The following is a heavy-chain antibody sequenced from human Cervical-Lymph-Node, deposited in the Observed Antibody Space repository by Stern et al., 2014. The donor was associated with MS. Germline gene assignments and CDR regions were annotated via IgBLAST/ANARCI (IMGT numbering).Heavy chain of an antibody. D-gene: IGHD3-3*01. CDR2: IIPIPGLA. Sequence: MQLVESGPEVKEPGSSMTVSCKVSGGPFTCYSFSWVRQAPGQGLLWMGRIIPIPGLAMVAAKFQGRVTITEDKSHNTAYMEMPSLTSEDTAVYYCAREDFWNGGHFDNWGQGTLVTVSS. CDR3: AREDFWNGGHFDN. V-gene: IGHV1-69*09. J-gene: IGHJ4*02. CDR1: GGPFTCYS.